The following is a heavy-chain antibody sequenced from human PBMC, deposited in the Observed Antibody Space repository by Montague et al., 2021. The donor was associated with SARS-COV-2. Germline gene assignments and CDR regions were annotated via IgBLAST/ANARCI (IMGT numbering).Heavy chain of an antibody. V-gene: IGHV3-30*03. CDR1: GFSFNDRD. CDR3: ARDGRTTRGFVIENPGY. Sequence: SRRLSCAASGFSFNDRDMHWLRQAPVKGLEWVAAISYDGSHKFYTDSVKGRFTISRDNSKNTVYLQMDSLKGEDTAVYFCARDGRTTRGFVIENPGYWGHGTLVTVSS. J-gene: IGHJ4*01. D-gene: IGHD2/OR15-2a*01. CDR2: ISYDGSHK.